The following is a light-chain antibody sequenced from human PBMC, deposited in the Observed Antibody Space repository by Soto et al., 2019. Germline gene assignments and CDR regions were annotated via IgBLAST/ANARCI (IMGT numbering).Light chain of an antibody. V-gene: IGLV2-23*02. J-gene: IGLJ2*01. CDR1: SSDVGSYNL. CDR2: EVN. CDR3: CSYAGSSIVV. Sequence: QSALTQPASVSGSPGQSITISCTGTSSDVGSYNLVSWYQQLPGKAPILIIYEVNERPSGISNRLSDSKSGNTASLTISGLQCEDEADYNCCSYAGSSIVVFGGGTKLTVL.